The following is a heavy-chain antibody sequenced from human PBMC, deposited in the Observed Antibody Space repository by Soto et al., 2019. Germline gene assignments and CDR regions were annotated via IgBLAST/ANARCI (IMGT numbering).Heavy chain of an antibody. Sequence: GASVKVSCKASGYTFTCYGISWVRQAPGQGLEWMGWISAYNGNTNYAQKLQGRVTMTTDTSTSTAYMELRSLRSDDTAVYYCARPDCSSTSCYAGWFDPWGQGTLVTVSS. CDR3: ARPDCSSTSCYAGWFDP. V-gene: IGHV1-18*01. D-gene: IGHD2-2*01. J-gene: IGHJ5*02. CDR1: GYTFTCYG. CDR2: ISAYNGNT.